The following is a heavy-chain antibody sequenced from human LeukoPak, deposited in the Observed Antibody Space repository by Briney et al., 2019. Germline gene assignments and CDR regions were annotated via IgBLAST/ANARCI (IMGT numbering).Heavy chain of an antibody. CDR3: ARHGGSYSHDY. Sequence: SETLSLTCTVSGGSISDYYWTWIRQPPGKGLEWIGYSSSSGSTNYNPSLNSRVTISVDTSKNQFSLKLSSVTAADTAVYHCARHGGSYSHDYWGQGTLVTVSS. CDR2: SSSSGST. J-gene: IGHJ4*02. D-gene: IGHD1-26*01. CDR1: GGSISDYY. V-gene: IGHV4-59*08.